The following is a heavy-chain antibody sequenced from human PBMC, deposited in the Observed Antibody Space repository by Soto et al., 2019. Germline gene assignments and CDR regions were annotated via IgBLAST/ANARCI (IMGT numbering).Heavy chain of an antibody. CDR3: AIGTTSQFGVFDS. D-gene: IGHD3-10*01. CDR2: ISSSSLFI. V-gene: IGHV3-21*01. J-gene: IGHJ4*02. CDR1: GFTFSSYT. Sequence: EVQLVESGGGLVKPGGSLRLSCAVSGFTFSSYTMNWVRQAPGKGLDWVSTISSSSLFIYYAGSLKGRFTVSRDNAKNSLFLQMNSLSAGDAAVYYCAIGTTSQFGVFDSWGQGSLVTVSS.